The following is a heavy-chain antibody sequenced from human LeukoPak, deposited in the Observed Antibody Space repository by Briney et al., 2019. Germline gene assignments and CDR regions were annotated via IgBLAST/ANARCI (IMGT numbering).Heavy chain of an antibody. V-gene: IGHV3-9*01. D-gene: IGHD6-6*01. Sequence: GGSLRLSCAASGFTFDDYAMHWVRQAPGKGLEWVSGISWNSGSIGYADSVKGRFTISRDNAKNSLYLQMNSLRAEDTAVYYCARVTPAYSSSSPLVYWGQGTLVTVSS. CDR3: ARVTPAYSSSSPLVY. J-gene: IGHJ4*02. CDR1: GFTFDDYA. CDR2: ISWNSGSI.